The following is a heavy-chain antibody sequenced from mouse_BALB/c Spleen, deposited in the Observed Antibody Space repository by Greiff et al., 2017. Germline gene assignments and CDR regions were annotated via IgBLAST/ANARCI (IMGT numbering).Heavy chain of an antibody. CDR2: ISSGSSTI. CDR3: ARLAYYRYDDAMDY. V-gene: IGHV5-17*02. J-gene: IGHJ4*01. D-gene: IGHD2-14*01. Sequence: EVHLVESGGGLVQPGGSRKLSCAASGFTFSSFGMHWVRQAPEKGLEWVAYISSGSSTIYYADTVKGRFTISRDNPKNTLFLQMTSLRSEDTAMYYCARLAYYRYDDAMDYWGQGTSVTVSS. CDR1: GFTFSSFG.